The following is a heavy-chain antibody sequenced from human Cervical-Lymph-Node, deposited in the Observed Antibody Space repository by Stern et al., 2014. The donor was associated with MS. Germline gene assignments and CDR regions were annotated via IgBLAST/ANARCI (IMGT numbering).Heavy chain of an antibody. D-gene: IGHD3-22*01. V-gene: IGHV3-9*01. CDR3: AKAAYFDSSGPIGN. CDR2: ITWNSNTL. J-gene: IGHJ4*02. CDR1: GFTFEDYP. Sequence: QLVESGGGLVQPGRSLRLSCVASGFTFEDYPMHWVRQAPGKGLEWVSTITWNSNTLTYADSVKGRFTISRDNARTSLYLQMNNLRADDTAFYYCAKAAYFDSSGPIGNWGQGTLVIVSS.